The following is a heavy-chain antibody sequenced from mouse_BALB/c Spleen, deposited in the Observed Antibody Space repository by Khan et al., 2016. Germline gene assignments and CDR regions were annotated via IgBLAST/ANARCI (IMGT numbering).Heavy chain of an antibody. V-gene: IGHV1-7*01. D-gene: IGHD1-1*02. CDR2: INPSTGYT. CDR1: GYTFTSYW. CDR3: ARVGGNYAMDY. J-gene: IGHJ4*01. Sequence: QVQLQQSGAELAKPGASVKMSCKASGYTFTSYWMHWVKQRPGQGLEWIGYINPSTGYTEYNQKFKDKATLTADKSSSTAYMQLSSLTSEDSAVXYCARVGGNYAMDYWCQGTSVTASS.